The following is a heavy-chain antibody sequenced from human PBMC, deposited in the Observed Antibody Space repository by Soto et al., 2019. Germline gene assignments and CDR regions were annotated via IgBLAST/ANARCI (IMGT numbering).Heavy chain of an antibody. J-gene: IGHJ4*02. CDR2: IYYSGST. V-gene: IGHV4-39*01. CDR1: GGSISSSSYY. Sequence: PSETLSLTCTVSGGSISSSSYYWGWIRQPPGKGLEWIGSIYYSGSTYYNPSLKSRVTISVDTSKNQFSLKLSSVTAADTAVYYCALAGRTSSSSPLGPFDYWGQGTLVTVSS. CDR3: ALAGRTSSSSPLGPFDY. D-gene: IGHD6-6*01.